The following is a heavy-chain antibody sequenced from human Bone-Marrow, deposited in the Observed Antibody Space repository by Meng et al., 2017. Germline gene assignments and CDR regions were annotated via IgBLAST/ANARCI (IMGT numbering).Heavy chain of an antibody. V-gene: IGHV3-9*03. CDR3: AKEQGGTRITMVRGVIKPFDY. CDR2: ISWNSGSI. Sequence: GGSLRLSCAASGFTFDDYAMHWVRQAPGKGLEWVSGISWNSGSIGYADSVKGRFTISRDNAKNSLYLQMNSLRAEDMALYYCAKEQGGTRITMVRGVIKPFDYWGQGTLVTVSS. J-gene: IGHJ4*02. D-gene: IGHD3-10*01. CDR1: GFTFDDYA.